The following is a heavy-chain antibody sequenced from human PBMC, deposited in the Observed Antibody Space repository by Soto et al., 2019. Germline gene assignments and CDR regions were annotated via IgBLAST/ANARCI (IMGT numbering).Heavy chain of an antibody. CDR3: ATTSSGQLWVFEYYYGMDV. CDR1: GFTFSSYA. J-gene: IGHJ6*02. CDR2: ISGSGGST. Sequence: GGSLRLSCAASGFTFSSYAMSWVRQAPGKGLEWVSAISGSGGSTYYADSVKGRFTISRDNSKNTLYLQMNSLRAEDTAVYYCATTSSGQLWVFEYYYGMDVWGQGTTVTVSS. D-gene: IGHD5-18*01. V-gene: IGHV3-23*01.